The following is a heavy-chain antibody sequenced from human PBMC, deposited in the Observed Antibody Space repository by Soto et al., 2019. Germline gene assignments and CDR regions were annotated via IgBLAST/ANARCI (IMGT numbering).Heavy chain of an antibody. D-gene: IGHD1-26*01. CDR1: GYTFTSYG. Sequence: GASVKVSCKASGYTFTSYGISWVRQAPGQGLEWMGWISAYSGNTNYAQKLQGRVTMTTDTSTSTAYMELRSLRSDDTAVYYCARDLGEWELLHFDYWGQGTLVTVSS. V-gene: IGHV1-18*01. J-gene: IGHJ4*02. CDR2: ISAYSGNT. CDR3: ARDLGEWELLHFDY.